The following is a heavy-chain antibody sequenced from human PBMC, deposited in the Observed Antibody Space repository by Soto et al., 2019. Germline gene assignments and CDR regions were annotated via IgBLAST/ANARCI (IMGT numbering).Heavy chain of an antibody. CDR1: SGSFSGYY. D-gene: IGHD3-3*01. CDR2: INHSGST. Sequence: QVQLQQWGAGLLKPSATLSLTCAVYSGSFSGYYWSWNRQPPGKGLEWIGEINHSGSTNYNPSLESRVTISVDTSKNQFSLKLSSVTAADTAVYDCARGDFYKGDYWGQETLVTVSS. CDR3: ARGDFYKGDY. V-gene: IGHV4-34*01. J-gene: IGHJ4*02.